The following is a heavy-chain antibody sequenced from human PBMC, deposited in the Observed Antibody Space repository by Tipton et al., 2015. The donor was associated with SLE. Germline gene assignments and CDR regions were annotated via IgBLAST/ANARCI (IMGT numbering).Heavy chain of an antibody. V-gene: IGHV4-39*07. Sequence: TLSLTCTVSGGSISSSSYYWGWIRQPPGKGLEWIGSIYYSGSTYYNPSLKSRVTISVDTSENQFSLKLSSVTAADTAVYYCARDDSGSFPFDYWGQGTLVTVSS. J-gene: IGHJ4*02. D-gene: IGHD1-26*01. CDR1: GGSISSSSYY. CDR3: ARDDSGSFPFDY. CDR2: IYYSGST.